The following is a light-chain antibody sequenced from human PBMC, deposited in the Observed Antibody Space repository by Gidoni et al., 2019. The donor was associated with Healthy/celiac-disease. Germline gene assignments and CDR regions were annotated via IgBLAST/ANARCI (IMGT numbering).Light chain of an antibody. CDR1: QSISSY. CDR3: QQSYSTPWT. Sequence: DIQITQSPSSLSSSVGDRVTITCRASQSISSYLNWYQQKPWKAPKLLIYAASTLQSGVPSRFSGSGSGTDFTLTISSLQPEDFATYFCQQSYSTPWTFGQGTKVEIK. V-gene: IGKV1-39*01. J-gene: IGKJ1*01. CDR2: AAS.